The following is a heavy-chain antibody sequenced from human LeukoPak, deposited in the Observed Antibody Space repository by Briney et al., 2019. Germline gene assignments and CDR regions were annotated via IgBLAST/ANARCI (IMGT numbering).Heavy chain of an antibody. CDR3: ARHLKTDMVKAHFDY. V-gene: IGHV4-59*08. CDR1: GGSINSYY. Sequence: PSETLSLTCSVSGGSINSYYWGWVRQPPGKGLEWIGYIHYTGTTNYNPSLKSRVTISEDTSKNQFSLKLSSVTDADTAVYYCARHLKTDMVKAHFDYWGQGTLVTVSS. J-gene: IGHJ4*02. D-gene: IGHD5-18*01. CDR2: IHYTGTT.